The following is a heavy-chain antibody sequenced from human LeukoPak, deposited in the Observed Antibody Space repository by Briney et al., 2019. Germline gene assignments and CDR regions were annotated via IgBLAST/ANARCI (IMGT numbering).Heavy chain of an antibody. CDR3: ARIAVPATIGFPNYCMDV. J-gene: IGHJ6*03. Sequence: PGGSLRLSCAASGFTFNNYWMNWVRQAPGKGLEWVANRNQDGSEKYYVESVRGRFTISRDNAKNLLYLQMNSLRAEDTAVYYCARIAVPATIGFPNYCMDVWGKGTTVTVSS. CDR2: RNQDGSEK. CDR1: GFTFNNYW. V-gene: IGHV3-7*01. D-gene: IGHD2-2*01.